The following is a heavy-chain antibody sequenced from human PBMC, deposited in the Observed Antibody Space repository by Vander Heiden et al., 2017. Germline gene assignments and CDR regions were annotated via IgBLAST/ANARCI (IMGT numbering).Heavy chain of an antibody. Sequence: QVQLVQSGAEVKKPGSSVQVSCKASGGTFSSYAISWVRHAPGQGLEWMGGIIPIFGTANYAQKFQGRVTITADKSTSTAYMELSSLRSEDTAVYYCARDLGYCSGGSCNTFDYWGQGTLVTVSS. J-gene: IGHJ4*02. CDR2: IIPIFGTA. D-gene: IGHD2-15*01. CDR1: GGTFSSYA. CDR3: ARDLGYCSGGSCNTFDY. V-gene: IGHV1-69*06.